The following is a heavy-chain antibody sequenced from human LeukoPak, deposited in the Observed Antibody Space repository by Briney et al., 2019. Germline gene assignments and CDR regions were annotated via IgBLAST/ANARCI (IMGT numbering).Heavy chain of an antibody. CDR1: GYTFTSYA. CDR2: INAGNGNT. D-gene: IGHD2-2*01. J-gene: IGHJ6*04. CDR3: ARDMEYCSSTSCRNGMDV. V-gene: IGHV1-3*01. Sequence: ASVKVSCKASGYTFTSYAMHWVRQAPGQRLEWMGWINAGNGNTKYSQKFQGRVTITRDTSASTAYMELSSLRSEDTAVYYCARDMEYCSSTSCRNGMDVWGKGTTVTVSS.